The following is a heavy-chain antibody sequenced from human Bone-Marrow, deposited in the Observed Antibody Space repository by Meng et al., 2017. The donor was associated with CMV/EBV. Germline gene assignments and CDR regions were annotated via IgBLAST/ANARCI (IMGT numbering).Heavy chain of an antibody. Sequence: SLKISCAASGFPFEDYTMHWVRQAPGKGLEWVSGINWNSGSIGYADSLKGRFTISRDNAKNSLYLQMNSLRAEDTALYYCAKDPSSTYYDFWSGYYYYYYGMDVWGQGTTVTVSS. CDR1: GFPFEDYT. D-gene: IGHD3-3*01. CDR2: INWNSGSI. J-gene: IGHJ6*02. V-gene: IGHV3-9*01. CDR3: AKDPSSTYYDFWSGYYYYYYGMDV.